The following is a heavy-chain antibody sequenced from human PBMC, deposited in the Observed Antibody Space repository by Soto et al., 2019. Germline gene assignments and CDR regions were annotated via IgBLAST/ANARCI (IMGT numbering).Heavy chain of an antibody. CDR2: IVVGSGNT. CDR1: GFTFTSSA. J-gene: IGHJ6*02. Sequence: SVKVSCKASGFTFTSSAVQWVRQARGQRLEWIGWIVVGSGNTNYAQRFQERVTITRDMSTSTAYMELSSLRSEDTAVYYCAADVTYYDFWSGSPNYGMDVWGQGTTVTSP. V-gene: IGHV1-58*01. CDR3: AADVTYYDFWSGSPNYGMDV. D-gene: IGHD3-3*01.